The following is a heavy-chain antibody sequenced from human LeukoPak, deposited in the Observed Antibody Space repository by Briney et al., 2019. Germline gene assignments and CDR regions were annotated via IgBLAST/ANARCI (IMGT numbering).Heavy chain of an antibody. V-gene: IGHV1-46*01. D-gene: IGHD7-27*01. CDR2: INPTGGST. Sequence: ASRKVICKACGYTFTNYDVHWVGPAPGQGIEWMGMINPTGGSTSNAQKFEGRVTMIRDTSTSTGDMELSSLRSEDTAVYYCARNWGLDYWGQGTLVTVSS. CDR3: ARNWGLDY. J-gene: IGHJ4*02. CDR1: GYTFTNYD.